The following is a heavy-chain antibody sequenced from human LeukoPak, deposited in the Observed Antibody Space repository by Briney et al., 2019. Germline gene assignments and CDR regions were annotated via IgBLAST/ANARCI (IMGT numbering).Heavy chain of an antibody. J-gene: IGHJ5*02. CDR3: TRHRYSASVWFDP. V-gene: IGHV4-4*09. CDR2: IYTSGST. CDR1: GASIRSYY. Sequence: SETLSLTCTVSGASIRSYYWSWIRQPPGKGLEWIGYIYTSGSTNYNPSLKSRVTISVDTSKNQLSLKLSSVTAADTAVYYCTRHRYSASVWFDPWGQGTLVTVSS. D-gene: IGHD2-21*01.